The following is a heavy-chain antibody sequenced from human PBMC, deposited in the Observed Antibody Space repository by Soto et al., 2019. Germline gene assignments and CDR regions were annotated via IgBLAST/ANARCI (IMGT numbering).Heavy chain of an antibody. Sequence: ASVKVSCKASGGTFSSYAISWVRQAPGQGLEWMGGIIPIFGTANYAQKFQGRVTITADESTSTAYMELSSLRSEDTAVYYCARIAAAGDSHFDYWGQGTLVTVSS. CDR2: IIPIFGTA. J-gene: IGHJ4*02. CDR3: ARIAAAGDSHFDY. V-gene: IGHV1-69*13. CDR1: GGTFSSYA. D-gene: IGHD6-13*01.